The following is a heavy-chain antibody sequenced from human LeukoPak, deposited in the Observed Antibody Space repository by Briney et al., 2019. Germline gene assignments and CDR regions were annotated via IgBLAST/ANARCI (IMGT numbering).Heavy chain of an antibody. CDR3: ARDRAQSWGYYYYYMDV. J-gene: IGHJ6*03. D-gene: IGHD3-16*01. CDR2: IYYSGST. V-gene: IGHV4-59*01. CDR1: GGSISSYY. Sequence: SGTLSLTCTVSGGSISSYYWSWIRQPPGKGLEWIGYIYYSGSTNYNPSLKSRVTISVDTSKNQFSLKLSSVTAADTAVYYCARDRAQSWGYYYYYMDVWGKGTTVTVSS.